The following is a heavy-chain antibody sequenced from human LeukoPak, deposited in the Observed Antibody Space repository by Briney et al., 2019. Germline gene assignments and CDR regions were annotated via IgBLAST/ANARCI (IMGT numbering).Heavy chain of an antibody. V-gene: IGHV4-61*02. Sequence: PSETLSLTCTVSGGSISSGSYYWSWIRQPAGKGLEWIGRIYTSGSTNYNPSLKSRVTISVDTSKNQFSLKLSSVTAADTAVYYCARGVALYDSSGYYVWGQGTLVTVSS. CDR2: IYTSGST. CDR1: GGSISSGSYY. CDR3: ARGVALYDSSGYYV. D-gene: IGHD3-22*01. J-gene: IGHJ4*02.